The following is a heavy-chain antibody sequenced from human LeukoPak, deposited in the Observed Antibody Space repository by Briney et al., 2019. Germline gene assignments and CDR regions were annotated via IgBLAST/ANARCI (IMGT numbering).Heavy chain of an antibody. V-gene: IGHV4-34*08. J-gene: IGHJ6*01. CDR1: EVTFSGYY. CDR2: IKHGGST. D-gene: IGHD5/OR15-5a*01. CDR3: GSGIVSNVTDGNVGMDV. Sequence: KTSETLSLTCAVYEVTFSGYYWSWIRQPPGKGLEWIGDIKHGGSTNYNPSPKKRGTILVDATTNQISHKQMSMPAAETAVSYMGSGIVSNVTDGNVGMDVWGQGTTVTVSS.